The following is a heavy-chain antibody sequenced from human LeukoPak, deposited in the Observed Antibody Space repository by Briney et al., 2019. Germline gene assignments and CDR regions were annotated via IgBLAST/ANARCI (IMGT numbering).Heavy chain of an antibody. CDR2: INPNSGGT. V-gene: IGHV1-2*04. D-gene: IGHD2-2*01. J-gene: IGHJ5*02. Sequence: VKVSCKASGYTFTGYYMHWVRQAPGQGLEWMGWINPNSGGTNYAQKFQGWVTMTRDTSISTAYMELSRLRSDDTAVYYCARGEDIVVVPAGTFDPWGQGTLVTVSS. CDR1: GYTFTGYY. CDR3: ARGEDIVVVPAGTFDP.